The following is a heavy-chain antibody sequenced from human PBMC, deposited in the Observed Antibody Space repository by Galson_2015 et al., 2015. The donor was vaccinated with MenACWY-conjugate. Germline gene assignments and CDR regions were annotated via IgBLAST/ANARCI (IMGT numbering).Heavy chain of an antibody. CDR3: ARVFNAVQVYSSGWYGY. CDR2: INAGNGNT. Sequence: SVKVSCKASGYTFTSYAMHWVRQAPGQRLEWMGWINAGNGNTKYSQKFQGRVTITRDTSASTAYMELSSLRSEDTAVYYCARVFNAVQVYSSGWYGYWGQGTLVTVSS. V-gene: IGHV1-3*01. D-gene: IGHD6-19*01. CDR1: GYTFTSYA. J-gene: IGHJ4*02.